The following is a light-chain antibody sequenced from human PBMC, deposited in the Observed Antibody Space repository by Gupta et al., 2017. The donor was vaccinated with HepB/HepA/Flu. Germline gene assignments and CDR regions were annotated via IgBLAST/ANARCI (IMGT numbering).Light chain of an antibody. CDR1: SGSIARNY. J-gene: IGLJ3*02. Sequence: NFMLTQPHSVSESPGKTVTISCTRSSGSIARNYVQWHHQRPGSAPTIVIYEDRQRPSGVPDRFSGSIDISSNSASLSISGLKTEDEGDYYCQSSDSAMEVIGGGTKLTVL. CDR3: QSSDSAMEV. CDR2: EDR. V-gene: IGLV6-57*03.